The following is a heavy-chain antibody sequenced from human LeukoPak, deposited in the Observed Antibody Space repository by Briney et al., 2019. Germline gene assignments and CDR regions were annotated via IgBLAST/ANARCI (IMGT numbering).Heavy chain of an antibody. V-gene: IGHV4-59*01. Sequence: SETLSLTCTVSGGSISSYYWSWIRQPPGKGLEWIGYIYYSGSTNYNPSLKSRVTISVDTSKNQFPLKLSSVTAADTAVYYCATNSYGYGRFDYWGQGTLVTVSS. CDR2: IYYSGST. J-gene: IGHJ4*02. CDR3: ATNSYGYGRFDY. CDR1: GGSISSYY. D-gene: IGHD5-18*01.